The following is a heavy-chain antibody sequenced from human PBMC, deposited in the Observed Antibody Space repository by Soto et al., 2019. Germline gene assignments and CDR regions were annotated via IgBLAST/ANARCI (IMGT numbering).Heavy chain of an antibody. CDR3: AKERSSGWSFDY. CDR1: GCTFSTYA. J-gene: IGHJ4*02. Sequence: GGSRRLSCAASGCTFSTYAMNWVRQAPGKGLEWVSGISGSGDSTYYADSVKGRFTVSRDNSKNTLCLQMNSLRAEDTAVFYCAKERSSGWSFDYWGQGTLVTVSS. CDR2: ISGSGDST. V-gene: IGHV3-23*01. D-gene: IGHD6-19*01.